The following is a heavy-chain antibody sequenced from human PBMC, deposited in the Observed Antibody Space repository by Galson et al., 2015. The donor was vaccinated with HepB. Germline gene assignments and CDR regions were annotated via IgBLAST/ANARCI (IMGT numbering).Heavy chain of an antibody. D-gene: IGHD2/OR15-2a*01. CDR1: GFSFSAYG. CDR2: MSNSGTFI. J-gene: IGHJ3*01. Sequence: SLRLSCAASGFSFSAYGMHWVRQTPGKGLEWVAVMSNSGTFIRYADSMEGRFTISRDNSKSILYLQMNSLRAEDTAICYCARDDEVADPFSHGFDLWGQGTTVAVSS. CDR3: ARDDEVADPFSHGFDL. V-gene: IGHV3-33*01.